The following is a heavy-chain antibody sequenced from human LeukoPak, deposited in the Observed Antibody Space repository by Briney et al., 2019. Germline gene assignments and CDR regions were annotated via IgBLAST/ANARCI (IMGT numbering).Heavy chain of an antibody. CDR3: ARDKPGFLEGDMDV. V-gene: IGHV3-53*01. CDR1: GFIVSGHY. CDR2: IYTSGTT. D-gene: IGHD3-3*01. Sequence: GRSLRLSCAASGFIVSGHYMSWVRQAPGEGLEWVSLIYTSGTTTYTDSVKGRFTISRDPSKNTVYLQMNRLRVEDTAVYYCARDKPGFLEGDMDVWGIGTTVTVSS. J-gene: IGHJ6*03.